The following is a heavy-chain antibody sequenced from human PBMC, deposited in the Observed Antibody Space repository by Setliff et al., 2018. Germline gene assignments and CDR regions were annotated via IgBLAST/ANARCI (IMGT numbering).Heavy chain of an antibody. CDR1: GGSISSYY. Sequence: SETLSLTCTVSGGSISSYYWSWFRQSPGKGLEWIGYMYYSGITNYNPILQSRVTVSIDTSNNQFSLKLNSVSTADMAVYYCARGRGSTRPYVDAFDMWGQGTMVTVSS. J-gene: IGHJ3*02. CDR3: ARGRGSTRPYVDAFDM. D-gene: IGHD3-10*02. CDR2: MYYSGIT. V-gene: IGHV4-59*01.